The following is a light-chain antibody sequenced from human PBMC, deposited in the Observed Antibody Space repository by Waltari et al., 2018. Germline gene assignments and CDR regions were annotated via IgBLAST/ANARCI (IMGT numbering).Light chain of an antibody. CDR2: SDS. CDR3: QVWEISRDHYV. CDR1: NIGTKS. V-gene: IGLV3-21*01. Sequence: SYVLTQPPSVSVAPGESARITCGGNNIGTKSFPWYQQKPGQAPVLVIYSDSDRPSGIPERFSGANSGNTATLTISRVEAGDEADYYCQVWEISRDHYVFGSGTEVTVL. J-gene: IGLJ1*01.